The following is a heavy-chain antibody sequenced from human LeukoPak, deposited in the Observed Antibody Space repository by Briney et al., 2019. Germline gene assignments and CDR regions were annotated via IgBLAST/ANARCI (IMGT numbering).Heavy chain of an antibody. CDR3: ASDYCSGGSCYLGAFDI. Sequence: ASVKVSCKASGYTFTGYYMHWGRQAPGQGLEWMGWINPNSGGTNYAQKFQGRVTMTRDTSISTAYVELRRLRCDDTAVYYCASDYCSGGSCYLGAFDIWGQGTMVTVSS. V-gene: IGHV1-2*02. CDR2: INPNSGGT. D-gene: IGHD2-15*01. CDR1: GYTFTGYY. J-gene: IGHJ3*02.